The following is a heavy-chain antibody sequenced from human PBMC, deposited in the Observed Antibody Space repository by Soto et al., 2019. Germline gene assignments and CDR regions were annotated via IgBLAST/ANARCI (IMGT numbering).Heavy chain of an antibody. J-gene: IGHJ3*02. CDR1: GYTFTGYY. CDR2: INPNSGGT. CDR3: ASGYCRSTSCYRDDAFDI. D-gene: IGHD2-2*02. Sequence: ASVKVSCKASGYTFTGYYMHWVRQAPGQGLEWMGWINPNSGGTNYAQKFQGRVTMTRDTSISTAYMELSRLRSDDTAVYYCASGYCRSTSCYRDDAFDIWGQGTMVTASS. V-gene: IGHV1-2*02.